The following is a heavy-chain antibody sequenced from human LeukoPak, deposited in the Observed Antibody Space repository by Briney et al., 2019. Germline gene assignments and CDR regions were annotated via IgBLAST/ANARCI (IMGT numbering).Heavy chain of an antibody. CDR3: ARVYCSSTSCYDPHFDY. CDR2: IYHSGST. CDR1: GGSISSGGYS. J-gene: IGHJ4*02. V-gene: IGHV4-30-2*01. Sequence: SETLSLTCAVSGGSISSGGYSWSWIRQPPGKGLEWIGYIYHSGSTYYNPSLKSRVTISVDRSKNQFSLKLSSVTAADTAVYYCARVYCSSTSCYDPHFDYWGQGTLVTVSS. D-gene: IGHD2-2*01.